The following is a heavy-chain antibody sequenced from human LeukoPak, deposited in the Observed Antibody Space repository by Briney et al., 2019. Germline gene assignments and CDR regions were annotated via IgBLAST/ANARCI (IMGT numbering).Heavy chain of an antibody. CDR3: ATQSSGWHIYYIDR. J-gene: IGHJ5*02. V-gene: IGHV1-69*04. Sequence: ASVKVSCKASGDSFSSDAISWLRQVPGQGYEWVGRIIPILGVTHYALKFRGRVTSTADKSTSAADMELRSLTSDATAVYYCATQSSGWHIYYIDRWGQGTLVTVSS. CDR2: IIPILGVT. CDR1: GDSFSSDA. D-gene: IGHD6-25*01.